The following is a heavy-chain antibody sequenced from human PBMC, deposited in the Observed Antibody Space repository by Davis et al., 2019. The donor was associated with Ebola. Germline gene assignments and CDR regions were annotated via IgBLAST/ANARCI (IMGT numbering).Heavy chain of an antibody. J-gene: IGHJ5*02. V-gene: IGHV1-18*04. CDR1: GYTFTNYG. CDR2: INPHNGNT. D-gene: IGHD5-12*01. Sequence: ASVKVSCKASGYTFTNYGITWVRQAPGQGLEWMGWINPHNGNTNYAQNVQGRVIMTSDTATTTAYMEVGSLRSDDTAVYYCARRGYSGYDYWFDPWGQGTLVTVSS. CDR3: ARRGYSGYDYWFDP.